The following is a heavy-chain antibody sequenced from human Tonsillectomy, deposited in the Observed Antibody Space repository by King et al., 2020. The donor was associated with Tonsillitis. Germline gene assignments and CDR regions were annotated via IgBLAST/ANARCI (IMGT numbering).Heavy chain of an antibody. D-gene: IGHD6-19*01. CDR3: ARIQWLANYYYYYMDV. J-gene: IGHJ6*03. CDR1: SGSISSASYY. Sequence: MQLQESGLGLVKPSETLSLTCTVSSGSISSASYYWGWIRLPPGMGLEWIGSVYYSGSTYYNPSLKSRVTISVDTSNNQFSLQLSSLTAADTAVYYCARIQWLANYYYYYMDVWGKGTTVTVSS. V-gene: IGHV4-39*01. CDR2: VYYSGST.